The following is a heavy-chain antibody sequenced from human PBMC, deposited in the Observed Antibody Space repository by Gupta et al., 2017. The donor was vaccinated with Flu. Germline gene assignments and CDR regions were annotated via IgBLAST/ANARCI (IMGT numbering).Heavy chain of an antibody. V-gene: IGHV4-34*01. CDR1: GGSFSGYY. CDR2: INHSGST. J-gene: IGHJ4*02. D-gene: IGHD6-13*01. CDR3: ARAERVRAAAGTKRKVLGLDY. Sequence: QVQLQQWGAGLLKPSETLSLTCGVYGGSFSGYYWSWFRQPPGTGLEWIGEINHSGSTNYNPSLKSRVTISVDTSKNQFSLKLSSVTAADTAVYYCARAERVRAAAGTKRKVLGLDYWGQGTLVTVSS.